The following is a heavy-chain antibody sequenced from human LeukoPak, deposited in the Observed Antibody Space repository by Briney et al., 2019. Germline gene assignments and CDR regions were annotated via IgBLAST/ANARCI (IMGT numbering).Heavy chain of an antibody. CDR1: GGSISSSSYY. Sequence: SETLSLTCTVSGGSISSSSYYWGWIRQPPGKGLEWIGSIYYSGSTNYNPSLKSRVTISIDTSKNQFSLKLSSVTAADTAVYYCARRKADSSGLPFDYWGQGTLVTVSS. J-gene: IGHJ4*02. CDR3: ARRKADSSGLPFDY. D-gene: IGHD3-22*01. V-gene: IGHV4-39*07. CDR2: IYYSGST.